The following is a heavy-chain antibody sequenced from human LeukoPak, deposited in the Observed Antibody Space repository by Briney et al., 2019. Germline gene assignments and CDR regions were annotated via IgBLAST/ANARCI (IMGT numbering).Heavy chain of an antibody. Sequence: ASVKVSCKASGYTFTSYAMHWVRQAPGQRLEWMGWINAGNGNTKYSQKFQGRVTITADESTSTAYMELSSLRSEDTAVYYCARSVLTVNSRYYYYYYGMDVWGQGTTVTVSS. V-gene: IGHV1-3*01. J-gene: IGHJ6*02. CDR2: INAGNGNT. D-gene: IGHD4-11*01. CDR3: ARSVLTVNSRYYYYYYGMDV. CDR1: GYTFTSYA.